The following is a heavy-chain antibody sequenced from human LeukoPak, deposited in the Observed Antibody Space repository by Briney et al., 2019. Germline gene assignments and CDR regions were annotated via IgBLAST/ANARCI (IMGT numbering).Heavy chain of an antibody. V-gene: IGHV4-61*02. CDR2: IYTSGST. CDR1: GGSISSGSYY. Sequence: SEPLSLTCTVSGGSISSGSYYWSWIRQPAGKGLEWIGRIYTSGSTNYNPSLKSRVTISVDTSKNQFSLKLSSVTAADTAVYYCARYIPYSDLFDYWGQGTLVTVSS. D-gene: IGHD6-13*01. CDR3: ARYIPYSDLFDY. J-gene: IGHJ4*02.